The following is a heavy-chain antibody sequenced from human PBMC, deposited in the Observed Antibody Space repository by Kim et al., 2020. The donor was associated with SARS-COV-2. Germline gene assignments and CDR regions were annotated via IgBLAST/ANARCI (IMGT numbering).Heavy chain of an antibody. Sequence: YYADSGKGRFNISRDNSKYTVYLQMNSLRLEDTALYYCARDSVDSGSYLDYWGQGTPVTVSS. CDR3: ARDSVDSGSYLDY. V-gene: IGHV3-30*01. J-gene: IGHJ4*02. D-gene: IGHD3-10*01.